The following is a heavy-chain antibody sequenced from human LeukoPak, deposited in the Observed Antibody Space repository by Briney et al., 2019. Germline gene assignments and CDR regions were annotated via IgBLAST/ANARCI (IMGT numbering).Heavy chain of an antibody. CDR3: ASGIGRNFDY. D-gene: IGHD1-14*01. V-gene: IGHV4-31*03. Sequence: SETLSLTCTVSGGSISSGGYYWSWIRQHPGKGLEWIGYIYYSGSTYYNPSLKSRDTISVDTSKNQFSLKLSSVTAADTAVYYCASGIGRNFDYWGQGTLVTVSS. CDR2: IYYSGST. CDR1: GGSISSGGYY. J-gene: IGHJ4*02.